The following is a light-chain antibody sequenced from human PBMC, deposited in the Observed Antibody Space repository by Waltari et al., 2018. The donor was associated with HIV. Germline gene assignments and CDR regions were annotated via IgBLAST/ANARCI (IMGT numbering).Light chain of an antibody. CDR2: GAS. J-gene: IGKJ1*01. CDR3: KQYGNSPET. V-gene: IGKV3-20*01. Sequence: EIVLTQSPGTLSLSPGERATLSCRASQIVSSAYLAWYQQKPGQAPRLLIYGASTRATGVPDRFSGSGFGTDFTLTISRLEPEDFAVYYCKQYGNSPETFGQGARVEI. CDR1: QIVSSAY.